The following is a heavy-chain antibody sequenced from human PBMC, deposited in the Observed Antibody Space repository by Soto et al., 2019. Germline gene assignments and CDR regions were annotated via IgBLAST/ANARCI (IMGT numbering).Heavy chain of an antibody. CDR1: GFTFSSYA. V-gene: IGHV3-23*01. CDR3: AKDGNGYSSGWYYYYYYMDV. Sequence: PGGSLRLSCAASGFTFSSYAMSWVRQAPGKGLEWVSAISGSGGSTHYADSVKGRFTISRDNSKNTLYLQMNSLRAEDTAVYYCAKDGNGYSSGWYYYYYYMDVWGKGTTVTVSS. CDR2: ISGSGGST. J-gene: IGHJ6*03. D-gene: IGHD6-19*01.